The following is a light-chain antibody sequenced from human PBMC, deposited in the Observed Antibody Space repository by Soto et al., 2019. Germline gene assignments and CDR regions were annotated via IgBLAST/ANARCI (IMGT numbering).Light chain of an antibody. V-gene: IGKV1-5*01. CDR3: QHYNSYPWT. CDR2: DAS. J-gene: IGKJ1*01. CDR1: QSISSW. Sequence: DIQMTQSPSTLSASVGHRVTISCRASQSISSWLAWYQQKAGKAPKLLIYDASSLQSGVPSRFSGSGSGTEFTLTISSLQPDDFGTYYCQHYNSYPWTFGQGTKVDIK.